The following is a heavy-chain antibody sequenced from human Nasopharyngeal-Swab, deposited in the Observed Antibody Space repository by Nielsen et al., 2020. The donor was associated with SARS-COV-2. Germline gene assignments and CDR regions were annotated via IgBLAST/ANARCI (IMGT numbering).Heavy chain of an antibody. CDR3: ARDEGCFDY. J-gene: IGHJ4*02. V-gene: IGHV3-30-3*01. Sequence: GESLKISCAASGFTFSSYAMHWVRQAPGKGLEWVAVISYDGSNKYYADSVKGRFTISRDNSKNTLYLQMNSLRAEDTAVYYCARDEGCFDYWGLGTLVTVSS. D-gene: IGHD2-15*01. CDR1: GFTFSSYA. CDR2: ISYDGSNK.